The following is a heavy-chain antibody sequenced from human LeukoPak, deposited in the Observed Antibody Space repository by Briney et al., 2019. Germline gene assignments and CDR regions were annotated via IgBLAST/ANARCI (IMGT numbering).Heavy chain of an antibody. V-gene: IGHV4-39*07. D-gene: IGHD6-13*01. Sequence: PSETLSLTCTVSGGSISSSSYYWGWIRQPPGKGLEWIGTIYYSGSTYYNPSLKSRVTISVDTSKNQFSLKLNSVTAADTAVYYCARSVIAAAGIREIDYWGQGTLVTVSS. CDR3: ARSVIAAAGIREIDY. CDR2: IYYSGST. J-gene: IGHJ4*02. CDR1: GGSISSSSYY.